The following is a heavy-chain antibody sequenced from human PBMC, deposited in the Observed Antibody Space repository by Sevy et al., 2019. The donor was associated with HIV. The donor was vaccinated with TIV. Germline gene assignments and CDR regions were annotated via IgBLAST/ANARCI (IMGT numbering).Heavy chain of an antibody. V-gene: IGHV3-7*01. CDR1: GFTFNMYW. CDR3: PRHCSGGSCYSLLPHYYYGMDV. J-gene: IGHJ6*02. Sequence: GGSLRLSCAASGFTFNMYWMTWVRQAPGKGLEWVANIKEDGSERNYLDSVKGRFTISRDNAKESLYLQINSLRAEDTAVYYCPRHCSGGSCYSLLPHYYYGMDVWGQGTTVTVSS. CDR2: IKEDGSER. D-gene: IGHD2-15*01.